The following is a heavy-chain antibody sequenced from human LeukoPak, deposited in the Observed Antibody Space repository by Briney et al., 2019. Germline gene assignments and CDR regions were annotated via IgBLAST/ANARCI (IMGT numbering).Heavy chain of an antibody. J-gene: IGHJ2*01. CDR2: INPNSGGT. Sequence: GASVKVSCKASGYTFTGYYMHWVRQAPGQGLEWMGWINPNSGGTNYAQKFQGWVTMTRDTSISTAYMELSSLRSEDTAVYYCAGDNKGRGGWYPVPRMGGDFDLWGRGTLVTVSS. D-gene: IGHD6-19*01. V-gene: IGHV1-2*04. CDR1: GYTFTGYY. CDR3: AGDNKGRGGWYPVPRMGGDFDL.